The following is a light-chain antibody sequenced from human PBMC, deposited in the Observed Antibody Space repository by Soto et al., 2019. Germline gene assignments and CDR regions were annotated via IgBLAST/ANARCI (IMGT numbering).Light chain of an antibody. CDR1: QSISRY. Sequence: DIQMTQSPSSLSASVGDRVTITCRASQSISRYLNWYQQKPGRALKLLISTASSLQSGVPSRFSGRGAGTDFTLAISSLQREDFVTYYCQQGYSTPLTFGGGAKVEI. CDR2: TAS. CDR3: QQGYSTPLT. J-gene: IGKJ4*01. V-gene: IGKV1-39*01.